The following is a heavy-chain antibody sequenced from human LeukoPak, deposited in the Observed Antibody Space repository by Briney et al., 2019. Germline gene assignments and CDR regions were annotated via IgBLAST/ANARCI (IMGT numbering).Heavy chain of an antibody. CDR1: GGSISSYY. V-gene: IGHV4-59*01. CDR3: ARESSWGNFDY. Sequence: PSETLSLTCTVSGGSISSYYWSWIRQPPGKGLEWIGYIYYSGSTNYNPSLKSRVTISVDTSKNQFSLKLSYVAAADTAVYFCARESSWGNFDYWGQGTLVTVSS. D-gene: IGHD7-27*01. J-gene: IGHJ4*02. CDR2: IYYSGST.